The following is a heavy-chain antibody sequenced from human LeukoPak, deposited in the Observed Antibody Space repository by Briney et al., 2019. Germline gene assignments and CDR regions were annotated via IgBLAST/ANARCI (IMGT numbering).Heavy chain of an antibody. Sequence: GGSLRLSCAASGFTVSNNYMSWVRQAPGKGLEWVSVIYSGGSTYYAASVKGRFTISRDNSKNTLYLQMNSLRAEDTAVYYCARDIGGYNTHYYYYYGMDVWGQGNTVTVSS. CDR2: IYSGGST. D-gene: IGHD5-24*01. CDR3: ARDIGGYNTHYYYYYGMDV. CDR1: GFTVSNNY. V-gene: IGHV3-66*01. J-gene: IGHJ6*02.